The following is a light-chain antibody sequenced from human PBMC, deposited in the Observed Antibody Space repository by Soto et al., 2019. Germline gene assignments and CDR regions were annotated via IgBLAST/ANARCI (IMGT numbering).Light chain of an antibody. CDR2: ATS. V-gene: IGKV3-20*01. CDR3: QQYGRSGT. Sequence: EIVLTQSPGTLSLSPGERATVSCRASQSVDSFHLAWYQQKPGQAPRLLIYATSSRATGIPDRFSGSGSGTDFTLTISRLEPEDFAVYYCQQYGRSGTFGQGTKVDIK. J-gene: IGKJ1*01. CDR1: QSVDSFH.